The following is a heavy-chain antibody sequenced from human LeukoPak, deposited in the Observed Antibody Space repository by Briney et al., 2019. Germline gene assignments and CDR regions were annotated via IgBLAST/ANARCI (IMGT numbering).Heavy chain of an antibody. CDR2: INKDESEK. V-gene: IGHV3-7*01. D-gene: IGHD2-21*01. J-gene: IGHJ4*02. CDR1: GFTLRDYW. Sequence: PGGSLRLSCVVSGFTLRDYWMSWVRQAPGKGLEWVANINKDESEKNYVESVKGRFTISRDNAKNSLSLQMNSLRAEDTAIYYCARECGGCSSSAAPPYPADYWGQGTLVTVSS. CDR3: ARECGGCSSSAAPPYPADY.